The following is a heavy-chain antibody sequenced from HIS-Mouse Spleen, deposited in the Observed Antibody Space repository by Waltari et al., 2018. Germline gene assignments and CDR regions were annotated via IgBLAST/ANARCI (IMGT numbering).Heavy chain of an antibody. V-gene: IGHV4-34*01. Sequence: QVQLQQWVAGLLKPSETLSLTCAVYGGSFSGYYWSWIRQPPGKGLEWIGEINHIGSTNYNPSLKRRVTISVDTSKNQFSLKLSSVTAADTAVYYCAGYNWNYGTDYWGQGTLVTVSS. CDR3: AGYNWNYGTDY. CDR1: GGSFSGYY. CDR2: INHIGST. J-gene: IGHJ4*02. D-gene: IGHD1-7*01.